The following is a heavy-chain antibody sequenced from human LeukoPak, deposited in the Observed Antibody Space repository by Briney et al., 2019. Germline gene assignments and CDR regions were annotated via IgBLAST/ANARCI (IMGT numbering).Heavy chain of an antibody. CDR1: GLTFSSHE. D-gene: IGHD3-3*01. Sequence: PGGSLRLSCAASGLTFSSHETNWVRQAPGKGLEWVSYISSSGTTIYYADSVKGRFTISRDNAKNSVYLQMNSLRAEDTAVYYCASSFLILDYWGQGTLVIVSS. CDR2: ISSSGTTI. CDR3: ASSFLILDY. J-gene: IGHJ4*02. V-gene: IGHV3-48*03.